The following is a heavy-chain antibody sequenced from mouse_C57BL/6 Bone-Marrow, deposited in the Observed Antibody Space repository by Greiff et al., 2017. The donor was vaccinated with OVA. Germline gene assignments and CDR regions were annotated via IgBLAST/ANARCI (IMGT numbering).Heavy chain of an antibody. D-gene: IGHD1-1*02. J-gene: IGHJ4*01. CDR2: IDPENGDT. CDR3: TYGTLYAMDY. CDR1: GFNIKDDY. V-gene: IGHV14-4*01. Sequence: VQLQQSGAELVRPGASVKLSCTASGFNIKDDYMHWVKQRPEQGLEWIGWIDPENGDTEYASKFQGKATITADTSSNTAYLQLSSLTSEDTAVYYCTYGTLYAMDYWGQGTSVTVSS.